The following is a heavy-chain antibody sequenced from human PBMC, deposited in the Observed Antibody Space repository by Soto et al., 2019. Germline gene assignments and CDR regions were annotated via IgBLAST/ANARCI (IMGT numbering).Heavy chain of an antibody. Sequence: SETLSLTCTVSGGSISSGGYYGSWIRQHPGKGLEWIGYIYYSGSTYYNPSLKSRVTISVDTSKNQFSLKLSSVTAADTAVYYCARDQPSVSYGAFDIWGQGTMVTVSS. V-gene: IGHV4-31*03. CDR1: GGSISSGGYY. CDR3: ARDQPSVSYGAFDI. J-gene: IGHJ3*02. D-gene: IGHD5-18*01. CDR2: IYYSGST.